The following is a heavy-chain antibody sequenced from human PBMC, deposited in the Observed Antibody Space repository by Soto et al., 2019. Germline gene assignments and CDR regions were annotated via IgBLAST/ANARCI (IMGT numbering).Heavy chain of an antibody. CDR2: IYYSGST. V-gene: IGHV4-61*01. Sequence: NPSETLSLTCTVSGGSVSSGSYYWSWIRQPPGKGLEWIGYIYYSGSTNYNPSLKSRVTISVDTSKNQFSLKLSSVTAADTAVYYCARGYSSSSDYWGQGTLVTVSS. CDR1: GGSVSSGSYY. D-gene: IGHD6-6*01. J-gene: IGHJ4*02. CDR3: ARGYSSSSDY.